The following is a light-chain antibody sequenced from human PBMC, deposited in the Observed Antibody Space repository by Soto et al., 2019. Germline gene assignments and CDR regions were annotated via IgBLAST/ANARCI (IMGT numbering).Light chain of an antibody. CDR1: QSVLYSSNNKNY. Sequence: DIVMTRSPDSLAVSLGERATINCKSSQSVLYSSNNKNYLAWYQQKPGQPPKLLIYWASTRESGVPDRFSGSGSGTDFTLTISSLQAEDVAVYYCQQYYSTVYTFGQGTKLEIK. V-gene: IGKV4-1*01. J-gene: IGKJ2*01. CDR3: QQYYSTVYT. CDR2: WAS.